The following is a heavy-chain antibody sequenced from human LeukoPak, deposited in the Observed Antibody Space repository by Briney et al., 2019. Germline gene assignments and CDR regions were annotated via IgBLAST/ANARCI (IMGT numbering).Heavy chain of an antibody. V-gene: IGHV1-69*13. CDR2: IIPLFGTA. J-gene: IGHJ1*01. D-gene: IGHD2-21*01. CDR3: ARDSSEFRSLIPH. Sequence: ASVKVSCKASGGTFSSYAISWVRQAPGQGLEWMGGIIPLFGTANYAQKFQGRVTITADESRSTAYMELSSLRSEDTAVYYCARDSSEFRSLIPHWGQGTLVTVSS. CDR1: GGTFSSYA.